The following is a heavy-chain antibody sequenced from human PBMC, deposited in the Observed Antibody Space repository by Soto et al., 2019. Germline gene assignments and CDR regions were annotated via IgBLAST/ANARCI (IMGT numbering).Heavy chain of an antibody. V-gene: IGHV3-21*01. J-gene: IGHJ4*02. D-gene: IGHD3-10*01. CDR1: GFTFSGHT. Sequence: EVQLVESGGGLVKPGGSLRLSCAASGFTFSGHTINWVRQAPGKGLEWVSSVSRRSSYTYYADSVKGRFTVSRDNAEKSLYLQMNSLRAEDTAIYYCARCMGFDGSGYAFFDSWGQGTLVNVSS. CDR3: ARCMGFDGSGYAFFDS. CDR2: VSRRSSYT.